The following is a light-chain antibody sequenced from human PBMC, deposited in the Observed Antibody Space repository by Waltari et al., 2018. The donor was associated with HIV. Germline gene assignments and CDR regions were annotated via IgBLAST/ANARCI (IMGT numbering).Light chain of an antibody. CDR3: ESYTSTSVWV. CDR1: SSAVGGYTY. V-gene: IGLV2-14*03. CDR2: DSS. Sequence: QSALTQPASVSGSPGQSITISCTGSSSAVGGYTYVSWYQQHPGKAPRLMIYDSSTRPSGVSDRFSGPKSGDTASLTISGLQAEDEADYYCESYTSTSVWVFGGGTRLTVL. J-gene: IGLJ3*02.